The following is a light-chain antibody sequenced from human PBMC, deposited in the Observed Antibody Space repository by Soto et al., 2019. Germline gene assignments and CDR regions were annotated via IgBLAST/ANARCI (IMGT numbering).Light chain of an antibody. CDR2: GAA. CDR1: QDVASVY. J-gene: IGKJ1*01. V-gene: IGKV3-20*01. Sequence: DIVLTQSPDSLSLSPGETVTLSFRASQDVASVYLTWYQQKLGQAPRLLMYGAANRATGIPDRFSGSGSGTDFSLTISRLESEDSAVYYCHQYATWTFGQGTKVDIK. CDR3: HQYATWT.